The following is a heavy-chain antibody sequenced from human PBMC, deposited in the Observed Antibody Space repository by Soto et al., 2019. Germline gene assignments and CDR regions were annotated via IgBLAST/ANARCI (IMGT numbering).Heavy chain of an antibody. CDR2: IYYSGST. Sequence: QLQLQESGPGLVKPSETLSLTCTVSGGSISSSSYYWGWIRQPPGKGLEWIGSIYYSGSTYYNPSLKSRVTISVDTSKIQFSLKLSSVTAADTAVYYCARHIAAAGTRWFDPWGQGTLVTVSS. J-gene: IGHJ5*02. V-gene: IGHV4-39*01. CDR1: GGSISSSSYY. D-gene: IGHD6-13*01. CDR3: ARHIAAAGTRWFDP.